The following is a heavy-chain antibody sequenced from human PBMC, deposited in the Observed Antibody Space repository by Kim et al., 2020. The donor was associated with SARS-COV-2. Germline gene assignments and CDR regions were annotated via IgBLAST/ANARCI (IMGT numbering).Heavy chain of an antibody. Sequence: GGSLRLSCAASGFTFSSYGMHWVRQAPGKGLEWVAVIWYDGSNKYYADSVKGRFTISRDNSKNTLYLQMNSLRAEDTAVYYCARDLAWGYFDNAGVPWGQGTLVTVSS. CDR3: ARDLAWGYFDNAGVP. J-gene: IGHJ5*02. V-gene: IGHV3-33*01. CDR1: GFTFSSYG. D-gene: IGHD3-9*01. CDR2: IWYDGSNK.